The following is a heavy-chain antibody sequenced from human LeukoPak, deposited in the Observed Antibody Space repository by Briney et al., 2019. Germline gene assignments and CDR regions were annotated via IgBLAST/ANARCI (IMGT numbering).Heavy chain of an antibody. CDR3: ARDRCSGGSCYSGK. CDR1: GYTFTSYD. D-gene: IGHD2-15*01. J-gene: IGHJ4*02. V-gene: IGHV1-8*01. Sequence: ASVKVSCKASGYTFTSYDINWVRQATGQGLEWMGWMNPNSGNTGYAQKFQGRVTMTRNTSISTAYMELSSLRSEDTAVYYCARDRCSGGSCYSGKWGQGTLVTVSS. CDR2: MNPNSGNT.